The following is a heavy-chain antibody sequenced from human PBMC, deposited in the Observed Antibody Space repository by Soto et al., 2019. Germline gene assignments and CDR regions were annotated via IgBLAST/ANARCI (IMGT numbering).Heavy chain of an antibody. D-gene: IGHD3-9*01. CDR3: AKVPYDILTGLDY. J-gene: IGHJ4*02. V-gene: IGHV3-23*01. Sequence: EGSLRLSCAASGFTFSTYAMTWVRQAPGKGLEWVSAISGSGGSTYYADSVKGRFTISRDNSKNTLYLQMNSLRAEDTAVYYCAKVPYDILTGLDYWGQGTLVAVSS. CDR1: GFTFSTYA. CDR2: ISGSGGST.